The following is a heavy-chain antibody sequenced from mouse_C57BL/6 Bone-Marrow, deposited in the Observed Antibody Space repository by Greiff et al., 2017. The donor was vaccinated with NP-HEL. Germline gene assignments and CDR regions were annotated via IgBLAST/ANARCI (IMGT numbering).Heavy chain of an antibody. V-gene: IGHV1-82*01. CDR2: IYPGDGDT. Sequence: VQRVESGPELVKPGASVKISCKASGYAFSSSWMNWVKQRPGKGLEWIGRIYPGDGDTNYNGKFKGKATLTADKSSSTAYMQLSSLTSEDSAVYFCARSGGYYYGSSYWYFDVWGTGTTVTVSS. J-gene: IGHJ1*03. CDR3: ARSGGYYYGSSYWYFDV. CDR1: GYAFSSSW. D-gene: IGHD1-1*01.